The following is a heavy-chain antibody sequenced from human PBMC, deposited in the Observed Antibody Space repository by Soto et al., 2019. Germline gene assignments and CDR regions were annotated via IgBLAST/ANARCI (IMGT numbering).Heavy chain of an antibody. CDR2: IDYNGVT. V-gene: IGHV4-39*01. J-gene: IGHJ4*02. CDR1: GGSIYRSGYY. CDR3: GKVLVGATGHTDSDS. D-gene: IGHD2-15*01. Sequence: SETLSLTCTVSGGSIYRSGYYWGWIRQPPGRGLEWIGNIDYNGVTYSNPSLKSRVTISRDTSKNQFSLKLTSVTAADTALYYCGKVLVGATGHTDSDSWGPGTLVTAPQ.